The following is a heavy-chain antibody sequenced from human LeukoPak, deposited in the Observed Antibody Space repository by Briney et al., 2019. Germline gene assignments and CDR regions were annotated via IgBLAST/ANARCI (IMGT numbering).Heavy chain of an antibody. D-gene: IGHD3-10*01. J-gene: IGHJ5*02. CDR2: INHSGST. CDR3: ARRDMVRGVTTWFDP. Sequence: SETLSLTCAVYGGSFSGYYWSWIRQPPGKGLEWIGEINHSGSTNYNPSLKSRVTISVDTSKNQFSLKLSSVTAADTAVYYCARRDMVRGVTTWFDPWGQGTLVTVSS. CDR1: GGSFSGYY. V-gene: IGHV4-34*01.